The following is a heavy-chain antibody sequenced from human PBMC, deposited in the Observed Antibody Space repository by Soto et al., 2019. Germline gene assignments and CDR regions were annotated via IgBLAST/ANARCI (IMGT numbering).Heavy chain of an antibody. CDR2: IMPIFGTA. CDR3: ENWRDTDPHVGNYYYGMDI. J-gene: IGHJ6*02. Sequence: QVQLVQSGAEVKKPGASVKVSCKASGGTFKSYAISWVRQAPGQGLEWLGGIMPIFGTADYAQKFQGRVTITADESTSTAYMELSSLRSEDTAVYYCENWRDTDPHVGNYYYGMDIWGQGTTVTVS. D-gene: IGHD1-1*01. CDR1: GGTFKSYA. V-gene: IGHV1-69*12.